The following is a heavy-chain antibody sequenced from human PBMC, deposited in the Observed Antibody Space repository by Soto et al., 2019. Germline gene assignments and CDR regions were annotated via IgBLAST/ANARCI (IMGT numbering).Heavy chain of an antibody. D-gene: IGHD1-26*01. J-gene: IGHJ4*02. Sequence: EVQLLESGGDLVQPGGSLRLACAASGFSFSSYAMVWVRQAPGKGLEWVSVISARGGSSYFADSVKGRFTISRDNFKNVLSLEMNSLRAEDTAKYFCAKGSIEDSAWVYQWGQGTLVLVSS. V-gene: IGHV3-23*01. CDR3: AKGSIEDSAWVYQ. CDR2: ISARGGSS. CDR1: GFSFSSYA.